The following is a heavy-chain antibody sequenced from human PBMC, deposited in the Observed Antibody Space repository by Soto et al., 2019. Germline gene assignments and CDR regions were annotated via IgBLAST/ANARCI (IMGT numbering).Heavy chain of an antibody. D-gene: IGHD5-12*01. CDR1: GGSISSYY. J-gene: IGHJ4*02. CDR2: IYYSGST. CDR3: ARVAPPGMATTRGVLDY. Sequence: PSETLSLTCTDSGGSISSYYWSWIRQPPGKGLEWIGYIYYSGSTNYNPSLKSRVTISVDTSKNQFSLKLSSVTAADTAVYYCARVAPPGMATTRGVLDYWGQGTLVTVSS. V-gene: IGHV4-59*01.